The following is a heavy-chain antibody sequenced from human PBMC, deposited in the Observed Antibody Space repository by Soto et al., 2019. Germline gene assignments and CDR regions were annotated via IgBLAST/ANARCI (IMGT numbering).Heavy chain of an antibody. Sequence: GESLKISCKGSGYSSTSYWISWVRQMPGKGLEWMGRIDPSDSYTNYSPSFQGHVTISADKSISTAYLQWSSLKASDTAMYYCSVVVPAAILHYGMDVWGQGTTVTVSS. CDR3: SVVVPAAILHYGMDV. V-gene: IGHV5-10-1*01. D-gene: IGHD2-2*01. J-gene: IGHJ6*02. CDR2: IDPSDSYT. CDR1: GYSSTSYW.